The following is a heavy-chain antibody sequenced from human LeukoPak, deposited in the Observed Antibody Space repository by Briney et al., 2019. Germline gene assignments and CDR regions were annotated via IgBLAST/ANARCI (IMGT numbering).Heavy chain of an antibody. CDR3: ARDLLAYCGGDCYNVD. D-gene: IGHD2-21*02. V-gene: IGHV1-69*13. CDR2: IIPIFGTA. J-gene: IGHJ4*02. Sequence: SVKVSCKASGGTFSSYAISWVRQAPGQGLEWMGGIIPIFGTANYAQKFQGRVTITADVSTSTAYMELSSLRSEDTAVYYCARDLLAYCGGDCYNVDWGQGTLVTVSS. CDR1: GGTFSSYA.